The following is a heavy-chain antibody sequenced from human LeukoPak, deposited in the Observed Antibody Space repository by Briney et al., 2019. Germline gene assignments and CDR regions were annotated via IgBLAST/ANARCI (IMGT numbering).Heavy chain of an antibody. CDR1: GFTFRSYG. CDR2: ISNSGATT. D-gene: IGHD3-10*01. J-gene: IGHJ6*02. V-gene: IGHV3-23*01. CDR3: AKRDPASVKVRGGGMDV. Sequence: GGSLRLSCAASGFTFRSYGMSWVRQASGKGLEWVSTISNSGATTYYADSVKGRFTISRDNSKNTLYLQMNSLRAEDTAVYYCAKRDPASVKVRGGGMDVWGQGTTVTVSS.